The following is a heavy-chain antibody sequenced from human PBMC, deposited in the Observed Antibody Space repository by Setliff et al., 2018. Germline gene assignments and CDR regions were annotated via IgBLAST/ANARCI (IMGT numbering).Heavy chain of an antibody. Sequence: KASETLSLTCAVYGGSFSGYYWSWIRQPPGKGLEWIGEINHSGSTNYNPSLKSRVTISVDTPKNQFSLKLSSVTAADTAVYYCARGGLNEGWGSYRFEGYYYYGMDVWGQGTTVTVSS. D-gene: IGHD3-16*02. V-gene: IGHV4-34*01. CDR1: GGSFSGYY. J-gene: IGHJ6*02. CDR2: INHSGST. CDR3: ARGGLNEGWGSYRFEGYYYYGMDV.